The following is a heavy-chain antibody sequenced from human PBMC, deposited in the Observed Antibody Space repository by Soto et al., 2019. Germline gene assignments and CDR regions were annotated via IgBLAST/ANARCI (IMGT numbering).Heavy chain of an antibody. V-gene: IGHV4-39*01. D-gene: IGHD2-2*01. CDR1: GGSISSGPYS. CDR2: FYYSGST. CDR3: ARLGGYCSGTSCYGYYGMDV. Sequence: SETLSLTRTVSGGSISSGPYSWGWIRQPPGKGLEWIGTFYYSGSTYYNPSLESRVTISVDTSKNQFSLKVSSVTAADTAMYYCARLGGYCSGTSCYGYYGMDVWGQGTTVTVSS. J-gene: IGHJ6*02.